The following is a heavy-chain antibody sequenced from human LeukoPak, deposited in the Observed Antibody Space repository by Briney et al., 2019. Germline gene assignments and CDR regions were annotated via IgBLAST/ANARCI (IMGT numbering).Heavy chain of an antibody. V-gene: IGHV4-39*07. D-gene: IGHD2-2*01. CDR1: GGSISNSYY. J-gene: IGHJ4*02. CDR2: IYYSGST. CDR3: ARVVPAAMYYFDY. Sequence: SETLSLTCTVSGGSISNSYYWGWIRQPPGKGLEWIGSIYYSGSTNYNPSLKSRVTISVDTSKNQFSLKLSSVTAADTAVYYCARVVPAAMYYFDYWGQGTLVTVSS.